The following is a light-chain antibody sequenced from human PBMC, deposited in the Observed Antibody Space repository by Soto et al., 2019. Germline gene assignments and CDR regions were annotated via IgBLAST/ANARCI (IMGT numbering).Light chain of an antibody. CDR2: DVR. V-gene: IGLV2-14*01. J-gene: IGLJ1*01. Sequence: QSALTQPASVSGSPGQPITISCTGTSSDVGGYNYVSWYQQHPGKAPKLMIYDVRNRPSGVSNRFSGSKSGNTASLTISGLQAEDEAYYYCSSCTAINPRVFGTGTKLTVL. CDR3: SSCTAINPRV. CDR1: SSDVGGYNY.